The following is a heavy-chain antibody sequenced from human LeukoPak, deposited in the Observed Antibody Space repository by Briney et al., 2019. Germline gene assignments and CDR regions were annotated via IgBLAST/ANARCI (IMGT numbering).Heavy chain of an antibody. CDR1: GYTFTGYY. CDR3: AREAGIAARGGNAFDV. CDR2: INPNSGGT. J-gene: IGHJ3*01. Sequence: GASVKVSCKASGYTFTGYYMHWVRQAPGQGLEWMGWINPNSGGTNYAQKFQGRVTMTRDTSISTAYMELSRLRSDDTAVYYCAREAGIAARGGNAFDVWGQGTMVTVSS. V-gene: IGHV1-2*02. D-gene: IGHD6-6*01.